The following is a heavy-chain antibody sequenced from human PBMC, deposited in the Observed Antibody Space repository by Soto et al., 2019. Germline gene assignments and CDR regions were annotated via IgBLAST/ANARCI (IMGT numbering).Heavy chain of an antibody. D-gene: IGHD2-2*03. CDR3: AREAGYCSRTSCYRRAFDT. CDR1: GFTFSGHW. Sequence: EVQLVESGGDLVQPGGSLRLSCAASGFTFSGHWMHWVRQVPGKGPEWVSRINTDGGTSAYADSVKGRFTISRDNTTNTLSLQINALRAEDTALYYCAREAGYCSRTSCYRRAFDTWGQGTTVTVSS. J-gene: IGHJ3*02. V-gene: IGHV3-74*03. CDR2: INTDGGTS.